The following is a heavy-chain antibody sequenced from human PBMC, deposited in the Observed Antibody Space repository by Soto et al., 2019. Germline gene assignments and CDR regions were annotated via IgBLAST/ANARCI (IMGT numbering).Heavy chain of an antibody. V-gene: IGHV1-8*01. D-gene: IGHD2-2*01. J-gene: IGHJ1*01. CDR2: MNSYNGDG. Sequence: QVQLVQSGAEVKKPGASVKVSCRTSGYKFADYNMNWVRQATGRGLEWLGYMNSYNGDGGYAQKFQVRLTLTKNTSIRTAYMELPKLRDDDMAVYYCARGSAYQRTGNSDGWVQGIPVPVSS. CDR1: GYKFADYN. CDR3: ARGSAYQRTGNSDG.